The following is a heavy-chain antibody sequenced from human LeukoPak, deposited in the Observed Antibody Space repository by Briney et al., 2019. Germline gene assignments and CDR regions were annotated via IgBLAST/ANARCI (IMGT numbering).Heavy chain of an antibody. J-gene: IGHJ6*03. D-gene: IGHD4-23*01. CDR2: IIHIFGTA. CDR1: GGTFSSYA. CDR3: AHALNGYGGQNYYYYYMDV. V-gene: IGHV1-69*13. Sequence: SVKVSCKXSGGTFSSYAISWVRQSPGQGLEWMGGIIHIFGTANYAQKFQGRVTITADESTSTAYMELSSLRSEDTAVYYCAHALNGYGGQNYYYYYMDVWGKGTTVTVSS.